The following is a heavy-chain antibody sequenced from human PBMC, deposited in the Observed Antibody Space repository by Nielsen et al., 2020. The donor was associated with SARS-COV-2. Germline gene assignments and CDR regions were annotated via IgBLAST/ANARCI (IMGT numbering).Heavy chain of an antibody. Sequence: GESLKISCAASGFTFSSYSMNWVRQAPGKGLEWVSYISSSSSTIYYADSVKGRFTISRDNSKNTLYLQMNSLRAEDTAVYYCARDMAFGELLYADWGQGTLVTVSS. CDR3: ARDMAFGELLYAD. J-gene: IGHJ4*02. D-gene: IGHD3-10*01. V-gene: IGHV3-48*01. CDR1: GFTFSSYS. CDR2: ISSSSSTI.